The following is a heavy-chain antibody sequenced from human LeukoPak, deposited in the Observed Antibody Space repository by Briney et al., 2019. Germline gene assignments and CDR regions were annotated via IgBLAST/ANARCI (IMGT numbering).Heavy chain of an antibody. CDR3: ARDYYDSSGYYYSGY. Sequence: GGSLRLSCAASGFTFSSYWMNWVRQTPGKGLEWVANIKQDGSEKYYVDFVKGRFTISRDNAKNSLYLQMNSLRAEDTAVYYCARDYYDSSGYYYSGYWGQGTLVTVSS. J-gene: IGHJ4*02. V-gene: IGHV3-7*01. CDR2: IKQDGSEK. D-gene: IGHD3-22*01. CDR1: GFTFSSYW.